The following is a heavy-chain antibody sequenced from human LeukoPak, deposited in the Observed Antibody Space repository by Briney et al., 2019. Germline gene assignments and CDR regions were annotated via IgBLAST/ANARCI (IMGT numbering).Heavy chain of an antibody. Sequence: VASVKVSCKASGYTFTSYDINWVRQATGQGLEWMGWMNPNSGNTGYAQKFQGRVTMTRNTSISTAYMELSRLRSDDTAVYYCARATYYYDSSGYYPRVAFFDYWGQGTLVTVSS. CDR2: MNPNSGNT. CDR1: GYTFTSYD. V-gene: IGHV1-8*01. D-gene: IGHD3-22*01. CDR3: ARATYYYDSSGYYPRVAFFDY. J-gene: IGHJ4*02.